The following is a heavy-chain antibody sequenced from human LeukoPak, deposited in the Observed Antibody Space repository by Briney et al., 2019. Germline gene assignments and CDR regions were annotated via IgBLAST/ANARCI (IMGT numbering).Heavy chain of an antibody. CDR2: INPSGGST. CDR3: ARIRDGYNDAYDI. CDR1: GYTFTSYH. V-gene: IGHV1-46*01. J-gene: IGHJ3*02. Sequence: ASVKVSCKASGYTFTSYHMHWVRQAPGQGLEWMGIINPSGGSTSYAQKFQGRVTMTRDTSTSTVYMGLSSLRSEDTAVYYCARIRDGYNDAYDIWGQGTMVTVSS. D-gene: IGHD5-24*01.